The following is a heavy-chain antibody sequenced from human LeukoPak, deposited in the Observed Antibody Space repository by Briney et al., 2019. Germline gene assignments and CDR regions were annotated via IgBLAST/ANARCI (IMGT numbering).Heavy chain of an antibody. D-gene: IGHD6-19*01. CDR2: INHGGST. CDR1: GGSFSGYY. CDR3: ARGMAVAGRGNWFDP. Sequence: SXTLSLTCAVYGGSFSGYYWSWIRQPPGKGLEWIGEINHGGSTNYNPSLKRRVTISVDTSKKQFSLKLTSVTAADTAVYYCARGMAVAGRGNWFDPWGQGTLVTVSS. J-gene: IGHJ5*02. V-gene: IGHV4-34*01.